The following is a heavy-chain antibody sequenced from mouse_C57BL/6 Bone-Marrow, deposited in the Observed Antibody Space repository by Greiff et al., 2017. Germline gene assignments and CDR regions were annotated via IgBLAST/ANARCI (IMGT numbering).Heavy chain of an antibody. CDR1: GYTFTDYY. CDR3: AREKGYYYGSSDY. D-gene: IGHD1-1*01. Sequence: VQLQQSGAELVRPGASVKLSCKASGYTFTDYYINWVKQRPGQGLEWIARIYPGSGNTYYNEKFKGKATLTAEKSSSTAYMQLSSLTSEDSAVYFCAREKGYYYGSSDYWGQGTTLTVSS. J-gene: IGHJ2*01. V-gene: IGHV1-76*01. CDR2: IYPGSGNT.